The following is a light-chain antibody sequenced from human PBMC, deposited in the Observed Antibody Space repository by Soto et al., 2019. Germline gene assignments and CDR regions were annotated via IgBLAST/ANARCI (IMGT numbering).Light chain of an antibody. V-gene: IGKV1-39*01. CDR1: QSISTY. J-gene: IGKJ3*01. Sequence: DLQMTQSPSSLSASVGDRVTITCRASQSISTYLNWYQQKPGKAPKLLIYAASSLQSGGPSRFSGSGSGTDFTLTISSLQPEDFATYYCQQSYSTPQTFGPGTKVDIK. CDR2: AAS. CDR3: QQSYSTPQT.